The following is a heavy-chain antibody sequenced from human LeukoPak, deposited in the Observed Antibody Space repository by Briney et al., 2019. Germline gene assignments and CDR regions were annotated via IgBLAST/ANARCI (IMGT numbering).Heavy chain of an antibody. Sequence: ASLNVSCKASGYPFTRFAINWVRQAPGQGLEGVGWISMHSGDAKYAETLQGRLTMTPDTSTNTAHMELRGLRADDTAVYYCARNLGEELNLYYALDIWGQGTTVVVSS. CDR3: ARNLGEELNLYYALDI. V-gene: IGHV1-18*01. J-gene: IGHJ6*02. CDR1: GYPFTRFA. CDR2: ISMHSGDA. D-gene: IGHD3-16*01.